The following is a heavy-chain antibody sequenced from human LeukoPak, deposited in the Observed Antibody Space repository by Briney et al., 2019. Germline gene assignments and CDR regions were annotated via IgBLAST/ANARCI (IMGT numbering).Heavy chain of an antibody. D-gene: IGHD3-10*01. CDR3: ARDGSGLAVRGWFDF. CDR1: GFTFNKYG. V-gene: IGHV3-33*01. CDR2: IWNDGSNE. Sequence: PGGSLRLSCVASGFTFNKYGIHWVRQAPGKGLEWVAVIWNDGSNEYYADSVRGRLAISRDNDKKTVNLQMNSLRAEDTAVYYCARDGSGLAVRGWFDFWGQGTLVTVSS. J-gene: IGHJ5*01.